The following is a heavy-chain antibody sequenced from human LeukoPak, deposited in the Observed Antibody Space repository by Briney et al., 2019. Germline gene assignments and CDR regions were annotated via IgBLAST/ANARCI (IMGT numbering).Heavy chain of an antibody. D-gene: IGHD3-10*01. CDR1: GYTFTSYG. CDR2: ISAYNGNT. CDR3: ARDHHYGSGSYYNLYYYYGMDV. V-gene: IGHV1-18*01. Sequence: GASVKVSCKASGYTFTSYGISWVRQAPGQGLEWMGWISAYNGNTNYAQKLQGRVTMTTDTSTSTAYMELRSLRSDDTAVYYCARDHHYGSGSYYNLYYYYGMDVWGQGTTVTVSS. J-gene: IGHJ6*02.